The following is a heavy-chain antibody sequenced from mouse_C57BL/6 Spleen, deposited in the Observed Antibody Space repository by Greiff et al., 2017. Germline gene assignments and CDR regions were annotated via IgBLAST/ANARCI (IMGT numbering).Heavy chain of an antibody. J-gene: IGHJ3*01. CDR2: ISSGGSYT. CDR1: GFTFSSYG. Sequence: EVKVVESGGDLVKPGGSLKLSCAASGFTFSSYGMSWVRQTPDKRLEWVATISSGGSYTYYPDSVKGRFTISRDNAKNTLYLQMSSLKSEDTAMYYCARQGGGGKWGFAYWGQGTLVTVSA. V-gene: IGHV5-6*01. D-gene: IGHD1-3*01. CDR3: ARQGGGGKWGFAY.